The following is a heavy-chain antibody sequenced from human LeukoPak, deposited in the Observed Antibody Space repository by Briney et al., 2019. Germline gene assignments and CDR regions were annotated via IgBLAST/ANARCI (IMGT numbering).Heavy chain of an antibody. J-gene: IGHJ6*02. CDR3: TRTTVTSDNYYYGMDV. CDR1: GFTFSGSA. CDR2: IRSKANSYAT. Sequence: PGGSLKLSCAASGFTFSGSAMHWVRQASGKGLGWVGRIRSKANSYATAYAASVKGRFTISRDDSKNTAYLQMNSLKTEDTAVYYCTRTTVTSDNYYYGMDVWGQGTTVTVSS. V-gene: IGHV3-73*01. D-gene: IGHD4-17*01.